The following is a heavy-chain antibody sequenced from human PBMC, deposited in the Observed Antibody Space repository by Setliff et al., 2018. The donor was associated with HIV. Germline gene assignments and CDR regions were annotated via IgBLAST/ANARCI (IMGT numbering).Heavy chain of an antibody. D-gene: IGHD2-15*01. J-gene: IGHJ5*02. CDR2: IKSKTDGGTT. CDR3: ARDRVLFGWFDP. CDR1: GFTFSNAW. V-gene: IGHV3-15*01. Sequence: GGSLRLSCAASGFTFSNAWMSWVRQAPGKGLEWVGRIKSKTDGGTTDYAAPVKGRFTISRDNAKNSLYLQMNSLRVEDTAVYYCARDRVLFGWFDPWGQGTRVTVSS.